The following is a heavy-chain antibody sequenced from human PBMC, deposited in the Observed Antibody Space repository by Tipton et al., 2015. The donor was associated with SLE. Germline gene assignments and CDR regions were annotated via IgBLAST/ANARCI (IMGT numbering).Heavy chain of an antibody. V-gene: IGHV4-61*09. D-gene: IGHD2-15*01. CDR1: GGSISSGSYF. CDR2: IYTTGST. Sequence: TLSLTCTVSGGSISSGSYFWSWIRQPAGKGLEWIGHIYTTGSTNYNPSLKRRVTISVATSKNQFSLKLSSVTAADTAVYYCARDRGGFCSGANCYGLAYWGQGTLVTVSS. CDR3: ARDRGGFCSGANCYGLAY. J-gene: IGHJ4*02.